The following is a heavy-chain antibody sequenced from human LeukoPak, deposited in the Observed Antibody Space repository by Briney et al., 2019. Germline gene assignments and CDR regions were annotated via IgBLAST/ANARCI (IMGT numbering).Heavy chain of an antibody. D-gene: IGHD3-3*01. J-gene: IGHJ3*02. CDR2: IYASGST. Sequence: SQTLSLTCTVSGASISGGDYYWNWIRQPPGKGLEWIGYIYASGSTFYSPSLKSRVSISVDTSKKQFSLKLSSVTAADTAVYYCASAHDFWSGHRAFDIWGQGTMVIVSS. CDR1: GASISGGDYY. CDR3: ASAHDFWSGHRAFDI. V-gene: IGHV4-30-4*01.